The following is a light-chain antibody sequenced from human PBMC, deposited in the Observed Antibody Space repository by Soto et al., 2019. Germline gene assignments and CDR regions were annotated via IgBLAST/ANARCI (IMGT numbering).Light chain of an antibody. CDR2: GAS. V-gene: IGKV3-11*01. J-gene: IGKJ5*01. Sequence: EILLTQSPGTLSLSPWERATLSFRASQSVSSNLAWYQQKPGQAPRLLIYGASTRATGISARFSGSGSGTDFTLTISSLETEDFAVYYCQQRGDWPPITFGQGTRLEIK. CDR1: QSVSSN. CDR3: QQRGDWPPIT.